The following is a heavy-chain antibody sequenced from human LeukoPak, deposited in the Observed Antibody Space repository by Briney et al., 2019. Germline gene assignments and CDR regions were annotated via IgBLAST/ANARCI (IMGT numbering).Heavy chain of an antibody. CDR1: GFTFSSYG. Sequence: GGSLRLSCAASGFTFSSYGMHWVRQAPGKGLEWVAVIWYDGSNKYYADSVKGRFTISRDNSKNTLYLQMNSLRAEDTAVYYCAKQIVRSGSYIDFWGQGTLVTVSS. J-gene: IGHJ4*02. CDR2: IWYDGSNK. D-gene: IGHD1-26*01. CDR3: AKQIVRSGSYIDF. V-gene: IGHV3-33*06.